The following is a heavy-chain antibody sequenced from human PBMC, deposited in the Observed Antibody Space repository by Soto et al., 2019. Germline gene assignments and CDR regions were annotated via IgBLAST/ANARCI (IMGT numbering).Heavy chain of an antibody. CDR3: ARVHDSSGYYGV. J-gene: IGHJ4*02. CDR1: GGSISSYY. D-gene: IGHD3-22*01. V-gene: IGHV4-59*01. CDR2: IYYSGST. Sequence: SETLSLTCTVSGGSISSYYWSWIRQPPGKGLEWIGYIYYSGSTNYNPSLKSRVTISVDTSKNQFSLKLSSVTAADTAVYYCARVHDSSGYYGVWGQGTLVTVS.